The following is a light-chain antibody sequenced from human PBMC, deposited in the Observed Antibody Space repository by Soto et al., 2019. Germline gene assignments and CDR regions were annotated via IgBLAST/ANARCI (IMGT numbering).Light chain of an antibody. V-gene: IGLV1-47*01. Sequence: QSLLTQPPSASGTPGQRVTLSCSGSSSNIGSNYVYWYQQLPGTAPKLLIYRNNQRPSGVPDRFSGSKSGTSASLAISGLRSEDEADYYCAAWDDSLSGLYVFGTGTKVTVL. CDR2: RNN. CDR1: SSNIGSNY. J-gene: IGLJ1*01. CDR3: AAWDDSLSGLYV.